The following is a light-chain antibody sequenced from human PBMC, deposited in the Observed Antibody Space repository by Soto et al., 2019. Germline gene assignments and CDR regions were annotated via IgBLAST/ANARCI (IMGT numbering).Light chain of an antibody. V-gene: IGKV1-5*03. CDR3: QQYHSDPIT. J-gene: IGKJ5*01. Sequence: DLQMTQSPSTLSGSVGDRVTITCRASQTISSWLAWYQQKPGKAPKLLIYEASTLKSGVPSRFSGSGSGTEFTLTISSLQAEDVAVYYCQQYHSDPITSGQGT. CDR2: EAS. CDR1: QTISSW.